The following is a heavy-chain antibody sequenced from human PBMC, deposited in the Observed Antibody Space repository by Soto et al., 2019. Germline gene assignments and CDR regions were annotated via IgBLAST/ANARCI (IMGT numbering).Heavy chain of an antibody. CDR3: ARDQRHPPYFYYGMDV. Sequence: GASVKVSCKASGYTFTSYGISWVRQAPGQGLEWMGWISAYNGNTNYAQKLQGRVTMNTDTSTSTAYMELRSLRSDDTAVYYCARDQRHPPYFYYGMDVWGQGTTVTVSS. CDR2: ISAYNGNT. J-gene: IGHJ6*02. D-gene: IGHD3-9*01. V-gene: IGHV1-18*01. CDR1: GYTFTSYG.